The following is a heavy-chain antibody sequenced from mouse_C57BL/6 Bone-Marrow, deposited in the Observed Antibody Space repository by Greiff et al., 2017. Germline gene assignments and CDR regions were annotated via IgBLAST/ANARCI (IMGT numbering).Heavy chain of an antibody. V-gene: IGHV5-4*01. CDR2: ISDGGSYT. D-gene: IGHD2-4*01. CDR1: VFTFSSYA. Sequence: VMLVEPGGGLVKPGGSLKLSCAASVFTFSSYAMSWVRQTPEKRLEWVATISDGGSYTYYPDNVMGRFTISRDNAKNNLYLQLSHLKSEDTAMYYCARDKGYDYDGFAYWGQETLVTVSA. CDR3: ARDKGYDYDGFAY. J-gene: IGHJ3*01.